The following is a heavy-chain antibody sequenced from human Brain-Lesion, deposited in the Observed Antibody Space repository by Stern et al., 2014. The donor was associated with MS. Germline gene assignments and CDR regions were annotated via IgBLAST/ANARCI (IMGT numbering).Heavy chain of an antibody. CDR3: ARAVRNQLLSEY. CDR1: GYTFSSYD. CDR2: MNPYSGNT. D-gene: IGHD2-2*01. V-gene: IGHV1-8*01. J-gene: IGHJ4*02. Sequence: QLVQSGAEVKKPGASVKVSCKASGYTFSSYDIPWVRQASGHGLEWMGWMNPYSGNTGYAQKFKGRVSMTSDPSISTVYMELTSLTSDDTAVYFCARAVRNQLLSEYWGQGTLVTVSS.